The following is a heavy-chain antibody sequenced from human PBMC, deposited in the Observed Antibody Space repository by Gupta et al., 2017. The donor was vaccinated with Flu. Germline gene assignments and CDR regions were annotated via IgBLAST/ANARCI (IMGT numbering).Heavy chain of an antibody. Sequence: QLQLQESGPGLVKPSETLSLTCTVNGGSISSSSYYWGWIRQPPGKGLEWIGSMYYSGSTYYNPSLKSRVTISVDTSKNQFSLKLSSVTAADTAVYYCARRDSSSWSDFDYWGQGTLVTVSS. J-gene: IGHJ4*02. CDR3: ARRDSSSWSDFDY. V-gene: IGHV4-39*01. D-gene: IGHD6-13*01. CDR1: GGSISSSSYY. CDR2: MYYSGST.